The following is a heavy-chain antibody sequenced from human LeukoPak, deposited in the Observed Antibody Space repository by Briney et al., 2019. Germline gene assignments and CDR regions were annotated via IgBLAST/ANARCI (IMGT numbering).Heavy chain of an antibody. V-gene: IGHV4-59*08. Sequence: SETLSLTCTVSGGSISRYYWSWIRQPPGKGLEWIGYISYSGSTNYNPSLKSRVTISVDTCKKQFSLKLNSMTAADTAVYYCARHYSNYVRWFDPWGQGTLVTVSS. J-gene: IGHJ5*02. CDR3: ARHYSNYVRWFDP. CDR2: ISYSGST. CDR1: GGSISRYY. D-gene: IGHD4-11*01.